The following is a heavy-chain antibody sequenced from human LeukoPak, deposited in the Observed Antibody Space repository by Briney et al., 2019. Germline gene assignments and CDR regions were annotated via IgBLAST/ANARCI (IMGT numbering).Heavy chain of an antibody. Sequence: PSETLSLTCAVYGGSFSGYYWSWIRQPPGKGLKWIGEINHSGSTNYNPSLKSRVTISVDTSKNQFSLKLSSVTAADTAVYYCARRFPPAYYYDSSGFRLDYWGQGTLVTVSS. CDR2: INHSGST. CDR3: ARRFPPAYYYDSSGFRLDY. J-gene: IGHJ4*02. D-gene: IGHD3-22*01. V-gene: IGHV4-34*01. CDR1: GGSFSGYY.